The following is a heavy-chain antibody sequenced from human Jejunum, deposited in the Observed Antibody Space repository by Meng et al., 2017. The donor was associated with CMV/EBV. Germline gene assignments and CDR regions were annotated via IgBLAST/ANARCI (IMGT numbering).Heavy chain of an antibody. CDR2: IYGAGSTK. D-gene: IGHD3/OR15-3a*01. J-gene: IGHJ4*02. CDR1: GFTFSTYS. V-gene: IGHV3-23*03. CDR3: VKDKTRDGLCNFDF. Sequence: SGFTFSTYSMSWVRQAPSKGLEWVSIIYGAGSTKYYADSVKGRFTISRDNSKNILYLQMNGLRADDTAVYYCVKDKTRDGLCNFDFWGQGTLVTVSS.